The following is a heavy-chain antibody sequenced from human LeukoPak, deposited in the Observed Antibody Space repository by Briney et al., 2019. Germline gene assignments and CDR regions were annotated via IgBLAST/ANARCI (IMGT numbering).Heavy chain of an antibody. D-gene: IGHD6-19*01. CDR1: GYTFTSYA. CDR3: AREEGWSGDTDYYYYGMDG. V-gene: IGHV1-3*01. Sequence: ASVKVSCKASGYTFTSYAMHWVRQTPGQRLKRLGWINAGNGNTKYSQKFQGRVTITRDTSASTAYMELSSMRSEDTAVYYCAREEGWSGDTDYYYYGMDGWGQGTTVTVSS. J-gene: IGHJ6*02. CDR2: INAGNGNT.